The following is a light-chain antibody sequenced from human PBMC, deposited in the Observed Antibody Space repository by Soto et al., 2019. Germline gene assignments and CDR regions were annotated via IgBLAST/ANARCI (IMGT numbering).Light chain of an antibody. CDR2: EVS. J-gene: IGLJ2*01. Sequence: QSALTQPASVSGSPGQSITISCTGTSSDVGSYNLVSWYQQHPGKAHKLMIYEVSKRPSGVSNRFSGSKSGNTASLTISGXXXXXXXDYYCCSYAGSSIVVFGGGTKLTVL. CDR3: CSYAGSSIVV. CDR1: SSDVGSYNL. V-gene: IGLV2-23*02.